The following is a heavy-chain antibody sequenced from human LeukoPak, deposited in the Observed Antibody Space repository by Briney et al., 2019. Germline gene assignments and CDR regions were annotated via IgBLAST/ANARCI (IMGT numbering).Heavy chain of an antibody. CDR1: GFSFSDHY. J-gene: IGHJ4*02. V-gene: IGHV3-21*01. CDR3: ARDPWSNYYYDY. CDR2: ISSSSDYT. Sequence: GGSLRLSCAASGFSFSDHYVNWVRQAPGKGLEWVSSISSSSDYTYYADSVKGRFTISRDNAEKSLYLQMNSLRADDTAVYYCARDPWSNYYYDYWGQGTLVTVSS. D-gene: IGHD3-3*01.